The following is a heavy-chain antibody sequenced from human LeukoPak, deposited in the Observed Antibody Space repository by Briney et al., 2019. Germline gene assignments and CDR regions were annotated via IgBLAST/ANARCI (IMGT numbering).Heavy chain of an antibody. CDR3: ARDLSHGEFVY. J-gene: IGHJ4*02. V-gene: IGHV1-69*05. D-gene: IGHD3-10*01. CDR1: GGTFSSYA. CDR2: IIPIFGTA. Sequence: ASVKVSCKASGGTFSSYAISWVRQAPGQGLEWMGGIIPIFGTANYAQKFQGRVTITTDESTSTAYMELSSLRSEDTDVYYCARDLSHGEFVYWGQGTLVTVSS.